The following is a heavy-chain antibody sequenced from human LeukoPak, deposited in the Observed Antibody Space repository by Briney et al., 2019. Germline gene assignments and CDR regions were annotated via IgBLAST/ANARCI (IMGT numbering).Heavy chain of an antibody. CDR3: GRSAVAVTIVAFDI. Sequence: GGSLRLSCAASGFAFSAYYMTWIRQAPGKGLEWVSSISSSGSTIYYADSVKGRFTISRDNAKNSLYLQMNSLRAEDTAVYHCGRSAVAVTIVAFDIWGQGTMVTVSS. CDR2: ISSSGSTI. CDR1: GFAFSAYY. D-gene: IGHD3-22*01. V-gene: IGHV3-11*01. J-gene: IGHJ3*02.